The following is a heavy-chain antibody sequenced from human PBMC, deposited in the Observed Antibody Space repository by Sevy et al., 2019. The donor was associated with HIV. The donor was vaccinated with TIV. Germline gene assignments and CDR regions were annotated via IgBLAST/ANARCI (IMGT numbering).Heavy chain of an antibody. CDR3: ATGKAALPGYYYGMDV. CDR1: GFTFSSYG. J-gene: IGHJ6*02. CDR2: IWYDGSNK. Sequence: GGSLRLSCAASGFTFSSYGMHWVRQTPTKGLEWMAVIWYDGSNKNYADSVKGRFTISRDNSKNMLDLQMNSLRPEDTAVYYCATGKAALPGYYYGMDVWGQGTTVTVSS. V-gene: IGHV3-33*08. D-gene: IGHD6-6*01.